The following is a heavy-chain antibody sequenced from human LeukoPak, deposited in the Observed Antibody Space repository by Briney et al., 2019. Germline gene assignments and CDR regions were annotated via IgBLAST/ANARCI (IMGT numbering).Heavy chain of an antibody. V-gene: IGHV3-53*01. D-gene: IGHD1-26*01. CDR3: ASPTISRSLDY. CDR1: GFTLSNNY. J-gene: IGHJ4*02. Sequence: TGGSLRPSFAASGFTLSNNYMSWVRPAPGKGLELVSIIYSGSITYYEDSVKGRFTISRDNSKNTLYLQMNSLRAEDTAVYYCASPTISRSLDYWGQGTLVTVSS. CDR2: IYSGSIT.